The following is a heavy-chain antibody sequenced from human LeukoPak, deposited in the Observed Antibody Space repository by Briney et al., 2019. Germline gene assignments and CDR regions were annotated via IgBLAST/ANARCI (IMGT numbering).Heavy chain of an antibody. CDR3: ARLFSGRTNWFDP. J-gene: IGHJ5*02. V-gene: IGHV4-39*01. CDR1: GGSISSSSYY. CDR2: IYYSGST. D-gene: IGHD1-14*01. Sequence: PSETLSLTCTASGGSISSSSYYWGWIRQPPGKGLEWIGSIYYSGSTYYNPSLKSRVTISVDTSKNLFSLKLSSVTAADTAVYYCARLFSGRTNWFDPWGQGTLVTVSS.